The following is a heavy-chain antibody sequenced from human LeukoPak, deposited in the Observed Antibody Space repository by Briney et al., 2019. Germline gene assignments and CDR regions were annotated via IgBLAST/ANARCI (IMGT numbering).Heavy chain of an antibody. V-gene: IGHV4-31*11. CDR1: GGSISSADFY. CDR2: IYYSGSA. J-gene: IGHJ4*02. Sequence: PSQTLSLTCAVSGGSISSADFYWSWIRQHPGKGLELIGSIYYSGSAYYNPSLKSRVTISVDTSKNQFSLKLSSVTAADTAVYYCATLYSGYDSLDFDYWGQGTLVTVSS. D-gene: IGHD5-12*01. CDR3: ATLYSGYDSLDFDY.